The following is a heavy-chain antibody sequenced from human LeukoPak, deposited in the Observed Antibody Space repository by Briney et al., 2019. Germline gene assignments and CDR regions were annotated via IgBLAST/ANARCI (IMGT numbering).Heavy chain of an antibody. CDR3: ARGSRGYSYGH. Sequence: PSETLSLTCTVSGDSISSGDYYWSWIRQPAGKGLEWIGRISSSGSTNYNPSLKSRVTISVDTSKNQFSLKLSSVTAADTAVYYCARGSRGYSYGHWGQGTLVTVSS. V-gene: IGHV4-61*02. CDR1: GDSISSGDYY. D-gene: IGHD5-18*01. J-gene: IGHJ4*02. CDR2: ISSSGST.